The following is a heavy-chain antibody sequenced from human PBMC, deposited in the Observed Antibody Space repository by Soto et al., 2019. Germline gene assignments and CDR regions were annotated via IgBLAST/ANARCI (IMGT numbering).Heavy chain of an antibody. CDR2: ISAYNGNT. V-gene: IGHV1-18*01. CDR1: GYTFTSYG. Sequence: QVQLVQSGAEVKKSGASVKVSCKASGYTFTSYGISWVRQAPGQGLEWMGWISAYNGNTNYAQKLQGRVTMTTDTSTSPAYMELRSRRSEDTAVYYCARDRGAYGMDAWGQGTTVTVSS. J-gene: IGHJ6*02. CDR3: ARDRGAYGMDA.